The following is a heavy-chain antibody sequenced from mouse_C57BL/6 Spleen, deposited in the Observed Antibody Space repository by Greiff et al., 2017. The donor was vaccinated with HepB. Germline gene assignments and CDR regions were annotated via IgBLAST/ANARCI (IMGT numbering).Heavy chain of an antibody. CDR1: GFTFSDYY. D-gene: IGHD4-1*01. CDR3: ARHRLTDAMDY. V-gene: IGHV5-12*01. J-gene: IGHJ4*01. CDR2: ISNGGGST. Sequence: EVQGVESGGGLVQPGGSLKLSCAASGFTFSDYYMYWVRQTPEKRLEWVAYISNGGGSTYYPDTVKGRFTISRYNAKNTLYLQMSRLKSDDTAMYYCARHRLTDAMDYWGQGTSVTVSS.